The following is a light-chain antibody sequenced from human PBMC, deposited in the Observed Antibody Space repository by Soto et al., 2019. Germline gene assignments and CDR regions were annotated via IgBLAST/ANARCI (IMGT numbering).Light chain of an antibody. CDR1: QSFSSY. Sequence: DIQMTQSPTSLSASARDRVTITCRASQSFSSYLNWYQQKAGRAPKLLIYAAYRLQSGVPSRFSGSGFGRNFSLTITSLQPEDFATYYCQQSYHTPYTFGQGTNLEIK. CDR3: QQSYHTPYT. V-gene: IGKV1-39*01. J-gene: IGKJ2*01. CDR2: AAY.